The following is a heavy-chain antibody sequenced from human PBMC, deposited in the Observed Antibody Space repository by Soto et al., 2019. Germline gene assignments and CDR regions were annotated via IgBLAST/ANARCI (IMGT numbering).Heavy chain of an antibody. V-gene: IGHV1-69*13. J-gene: IGHJ5*02. CDR2: IIPIFGTA. D-gene: IGHD6-13*01. CDR1: GGTFSSYA. CDR3: ARYASRESNWFDP. Sequence: ASVKVSCKASGGTFSSYAISWVLQAPGQGLEWMGGIIPIFGTANYAQKFQGRVTITADESTSTAYMELSSLRSEDTAVYYCARYASRESNWFDPWGQGTLVTVSS.